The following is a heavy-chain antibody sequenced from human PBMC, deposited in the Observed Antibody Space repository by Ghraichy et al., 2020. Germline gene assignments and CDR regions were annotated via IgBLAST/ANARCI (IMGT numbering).Heavy chain of an antibody. J-gene: IGHJ6*02. D-gene: IGHD3-22*01. CDR1: GYTFTSYY. CDR3: ARATGGHYYDSSYYYYYGMDV. Sequence: ASVKVSCKASGYTFTSYYMHWVRQAPGQGLEWMGIINPSGGSTSYAQKFQGRVTMTRDTSTSTVYMELSSLRSEDTAVYYCARATGGHYYDSSYYYYYGMDVWGQGTTVTVSS. CDR2: INPSGGST. V-gene: IGHV1-46*03.